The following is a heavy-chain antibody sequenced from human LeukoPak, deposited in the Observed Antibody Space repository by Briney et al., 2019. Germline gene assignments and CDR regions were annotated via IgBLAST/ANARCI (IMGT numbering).Heavy chain of an antibody. CDR1: GFTFSSCA. J-gene: IGHJ4*02. CDR3: AKVGRGGWYYFDY. V-gene: IGHV3-23*01. D-gene: IGHD2-15*01. CDR2: ISRSGGST. Sequence: GGSLRLSCAASGFTFSSCAMGWVRQAPGKGLEWVSAISRSGGSTYYADSVKGRFTISRDNSKNTLYLQMNSLRAEDTAVYFCAKVGRGGWYYFDYWGQGTLVTVSS.